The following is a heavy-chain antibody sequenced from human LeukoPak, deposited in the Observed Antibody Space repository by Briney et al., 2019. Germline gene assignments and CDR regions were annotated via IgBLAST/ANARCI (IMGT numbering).Heavy chain of an antibody. V-gene: IGHV3-23*01. Sequence: GGSLRLSCAASGFTLSTYAMSWVRQAPGKGLEWVSGISDSGGSTYYADSVKGRFTISRDNTKNILFLQMNSLRAEDTAVYYCAKGGLYYHGSGSYKWFDPWGQGTLVTVSS. CDR1: GFTLSTYA. CDR3: AKGGLYYHGSGSYKWFDP. D-gene: IGHD3-10*01. J-gene: IGHJ5*02. CDR2: ISDSGGST.